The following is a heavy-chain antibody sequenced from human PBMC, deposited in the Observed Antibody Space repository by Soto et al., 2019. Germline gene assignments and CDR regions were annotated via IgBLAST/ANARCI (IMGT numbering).Heavy chain of an antibody. J-gene: IGHJ4*02. CDR2: INHSGST. CDR3: ARGLTRSRWYMRSFDY. Sequence: SETLSLTCAVYGGSFSGYYWSWIRQPPGKGLEWIGEINHSGSTNYNPSLKSRVTISVDTSKNQFSLKLSSVTAADTAVYYCARGLTRSRWYMRSFDYWGQGTLVTVSS. D-gene: IGHD6-13*01. CDR1: GGSFSGYY. V-gene: IGHV4-34*01.